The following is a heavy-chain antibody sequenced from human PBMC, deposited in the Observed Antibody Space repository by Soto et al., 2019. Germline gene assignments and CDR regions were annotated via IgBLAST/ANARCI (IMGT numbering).Heavy chain of an antibody. D-gene: IGHD2-8*01. Sequence: ASVKVSCKASGYSFTDYHIHWVRQAPGQGLEWLGRINPKSGGTSTAQKFQGWVSMTTDTSISTASMELTRLTSDDTAIYYCARGDSTDCSNGVCSFFYNHDMDVWGQGTTVTVSS. CDR3: ARGDSTDCSNGVCSFFYNHDMDV. J-gene: IGHJ6*02. CDR1: GYSFTDYH. V-gene: IGHV1-2*04. CDR2: INPKSGGT.